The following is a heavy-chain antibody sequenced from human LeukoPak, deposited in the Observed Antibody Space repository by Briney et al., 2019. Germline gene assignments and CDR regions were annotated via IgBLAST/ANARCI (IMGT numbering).Heavy chain of an antibody. D-gene: IGHD1-26*01. CDR2: FDPEDGET. CDR3: ATEQGLRVGARINWFDP. CDR1: GYTLTELS. J-gene: IGHJ5*02. Sequence: ASVKVSCKVSGYTLTELSMHGVRQAPGKGLEWMGGFDPEDGETIYAQKFQGRVTMTEDTSTDTAYMELSSLRSEDTAVYYCATEQGLRVGARINWFDPWGQGTLVTVSS. V-gene: IGHV1-24*01.